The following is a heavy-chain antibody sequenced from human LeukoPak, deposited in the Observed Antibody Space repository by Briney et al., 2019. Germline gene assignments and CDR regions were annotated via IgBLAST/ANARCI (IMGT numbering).Heavy chain of an antibody. Sequence: GESLQISCKGSGYSFTSYWIGWVRQMPGKGLEWMGIIYPDDSDTRYSPSFQGQVTISVDKSISTAYLQWSSLKASDTAMYYCARHSATRGSGYNGVGYWGQGTLVTVSS. J-gene: IGHJ4*02. CDR3: ARHSATRGSGYNGVGY. D-gene: IGHD5-24*01. V-gene: IGHV5-51*01. CDR2: IYPDDSDT. CDR1: GYSFTSYW.